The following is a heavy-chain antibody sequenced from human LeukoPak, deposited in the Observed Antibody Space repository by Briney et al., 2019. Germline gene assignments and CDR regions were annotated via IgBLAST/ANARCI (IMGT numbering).Heavy chain of an antibody. CDR2: IYYSVST. CDR3: ARDKVGATNWLDP. V-gene: IGHV4-30-4*01. Sequence: SQTLSLTCAVSGGSISSGEYYWSWIRQPPGKGLEWFGYIYYSVSTYYNPSLKSRLTISVDTSNSQFSLRLTSVTAADTAVYYCARDKVGATNWLDPWGQGTLVTVSS. CDR1: GGSISSGEYY. J-gene: IGHJ5*02. D-gene: IGHD1-26*01.